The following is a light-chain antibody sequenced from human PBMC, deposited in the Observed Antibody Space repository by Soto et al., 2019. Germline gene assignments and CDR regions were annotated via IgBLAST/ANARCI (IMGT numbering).Light chain of an antibody. CDR1: QSISNY. CDR3: QQSDSTPVT. J-gene: IGKJ4*01. V-gene: IGKV1-39*01. Sequence: DFQMTQSPSSLSASVGDRVTITCRASQSISNYLNWYQQKPGKAPKLLIYAASSLQTGVPSTFSGSGSGTDFTLTISSLQREDFATYYCQQSDSTPVTYGGGTKVEIK. CDR2: AAS.